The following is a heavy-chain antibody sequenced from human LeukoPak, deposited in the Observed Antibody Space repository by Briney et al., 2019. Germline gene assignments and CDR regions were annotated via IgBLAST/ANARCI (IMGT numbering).Heavy chain of an antibody. Sequence: ASVKVSCKASGYTFSTYFIHWVRQAPGQGPEWMGWIDPNSGGTNYAQKFQGRVTVTRDTSISTVYTDLSSLRSDDTAVYYCAREVSGTVYSDFWGQGTLVTVSS. CDR1: GYTFSTYF. CDR3: AREVSGTVYSDF. CDR2: IDPNSGGT. J-gene: IGHJ4*02. V-gene: IGHV1-2*02. D-gene: IGHD6-19*01.